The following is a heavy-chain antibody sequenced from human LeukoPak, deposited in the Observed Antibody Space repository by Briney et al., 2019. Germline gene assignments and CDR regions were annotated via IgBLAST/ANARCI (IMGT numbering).Heavy chain of an antibody. CDR3: ARDSSGYYYFDY. J-gene: IGHJ4*02. CDR1: GGSISSYY. CDR2: IYYSGST. Sequence: PSETLSLTCTVSGGSISSYYWSWIRQPPGKGLEWIGYIYYSGSTNYNPSLKCRVTISVDTSKNQFSLKLSSVTAADTAVYYCARDSSGYYYFDYWGQGTLVTVSS. D-gene: IGHD3-22*01. V-gene: IGHV4-59*01.